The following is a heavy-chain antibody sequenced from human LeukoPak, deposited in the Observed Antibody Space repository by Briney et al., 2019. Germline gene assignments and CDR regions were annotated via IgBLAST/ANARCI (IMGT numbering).Heavy chain of an antibody. CDR2: INSDGSTI. J-gene: IGHJ4*02. Sequence: GGSLRLSCAVSGFTVSSNYMSWVRQAPGKGLVWVSRINSDGSTITYADSVKGRFTISRDNAKNTLYLQMNSLRAEDTAVYYCARVTVSSSEVIFDYWGQGSLVTVSS. CDR1: GFTVSSNY. V-gene: IGHV3-74*01. D-gene: IGHD1-20*01. CDR3: ARVTVSSSEVIFDY.